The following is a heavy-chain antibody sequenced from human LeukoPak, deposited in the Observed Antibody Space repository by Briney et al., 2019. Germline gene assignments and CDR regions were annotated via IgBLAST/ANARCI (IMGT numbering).Heavy chain of an antibody. CDR3: ARRRDFIDY. J-gene: IGHJ4*02. CDR2: SSSSGSTI. D-gene: IGHD3/OR15-3a*01. V-gene: IGHV3-11*01. Sequence: GGSLRLSCAASGFTLSDYYMSWIRQAPGKGLEWVSYSSSSGSTIYYAGSVKGRFAISRDNAKNSLYLQMNSLRAEDTAVYYCARRRDFIDYWGQGTLVTVSS. CDR1: GFTLSDYY.